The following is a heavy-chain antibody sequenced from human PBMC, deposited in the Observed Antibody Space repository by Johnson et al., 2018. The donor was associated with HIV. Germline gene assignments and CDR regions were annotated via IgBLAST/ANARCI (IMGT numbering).Heavy chain of an antibody. CDR3: ARGPGYSSSWYVNTDAFDM. D-gene: IGHD6-13*01. CDR1: GFTFRTYA. V-gene: IGHV3-23*04. Sequence: VQLVESGGDLVQPGGSLRLSCAASGFTFRTYAMTWVRQAPGKGLEWVAIISETGESTSQAESVKGRFTIFRDNSKNTLCLQMTTLRAHDTAVSYCARGPGYSSSWYVNTDAFDMWGQGTMVTVSS. J-gene: IGHJ3*02. CDR2: ISETGEST.